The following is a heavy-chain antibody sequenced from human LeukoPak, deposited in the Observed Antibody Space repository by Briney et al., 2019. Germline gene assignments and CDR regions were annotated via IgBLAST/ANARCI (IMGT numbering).Heavy chain of an antibody. J-gene: IGHJ3*02. CDR2: ISSSSSYI. V-gene: IGHV3-21*01. D-gene: IGHD3-22*01. CDR3: ARDNPRAYYYDSSGENAFDI. CDR1: GFTLSNSL. Sequence: GGSLRLSCVASGFTLSNSLMSWVRQAPGKGLESVSSISSSSSYIYYADSVKGRFTISRDNAKNSLYLQMNSLRAEDTAVYYCARDNPRAYYYDSSGENAFDIWGQGTMVTVSS.